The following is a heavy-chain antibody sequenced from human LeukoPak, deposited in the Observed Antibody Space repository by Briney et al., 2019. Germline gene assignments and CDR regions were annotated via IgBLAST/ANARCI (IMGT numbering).Heavy chain of an antibody. CDR1: DVSFTNYY. CDR3: ASPGEYSSGWYPL. J-gene: IGHJ4*02. D-gene: IGHD6-19*01. CDR2: ISHTGNT. V-gene: IGHV4-34*01. Sequence: SETLSLTCAVSDVSFTNYYWTWIRQSPGKGLEWLGEISHTGNTHYNPSLKSRVTVSVDISADMSTTRVSLNLKSVTAADTAVYYCASPGEYSSGWYPLWGQGTLVTVSS.